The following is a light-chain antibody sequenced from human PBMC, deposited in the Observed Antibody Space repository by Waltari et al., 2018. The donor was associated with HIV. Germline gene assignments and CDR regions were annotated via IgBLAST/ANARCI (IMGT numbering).Light chain of an antibody. J-gene: IGLJ2*01. CDR1: RSNIGSNN. Sequence: QSVLTQPPSASGTPGQRVTISCSGSRSNIGSNNVHWYKQLPGTAPKLLIYNDNQRPSGVPARFSGSKSGTSASLAISGPQSEDEAHYYCAAWDDNLNGLFGGGTKLTVL. V-gene: IGLV1-44*01. CDR2: NDN. CDR3: AAWDDNLNGL.